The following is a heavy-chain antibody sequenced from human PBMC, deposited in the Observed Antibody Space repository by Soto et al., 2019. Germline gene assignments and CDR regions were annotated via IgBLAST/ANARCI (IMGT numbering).Heavy chain of an antibody. CDR3: ARVWYDYIWGSYRYYYYYMYV. V-gene: IGHV3-7*01. J-gene: IGHJ6*03. Sequence: GGSLRLSCAASGFTFSSYWMSWVRQAPGKGLKWVANIKQDGSEKYYVDSVKGRFTISRDNAKNSLYLQMNSLRAEDTAVYYCARVWYDYIWGSYRYYYYYMYVWGKGTTVTVSS. CDR1: GFTFSSYW. D-gene: IGHD3-16*02. CDR2: IKQDGSEK.